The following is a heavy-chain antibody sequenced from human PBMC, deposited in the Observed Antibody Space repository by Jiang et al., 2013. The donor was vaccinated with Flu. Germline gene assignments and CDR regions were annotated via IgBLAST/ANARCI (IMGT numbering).Heavy chain of an antibody. Sequence: AASGFTFSSYSMNWVRQAPGRGWSGFHTLVVVVVPYTYADSVKGRFTISRDNAKNSLYLQMNSLRAEDTAVYYCARTGGVWGQGTLVTVSS. CDR3: ARTGGV. CDR1: GFTFSSYS. V-gene: IGHV3-48*01. D-gene: IGHD1-26*01. J-gene: IGHJ4*02. CDR2: LVVVVVP.